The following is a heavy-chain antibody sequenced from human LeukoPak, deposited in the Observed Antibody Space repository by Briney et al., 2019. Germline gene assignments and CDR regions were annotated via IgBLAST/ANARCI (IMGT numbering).Heavy chain of an antibody. CDR2: INPSGGST. Sequence: ASVKVSCKASGYTFTSYYMHWVRQAPGQGLEWMGIINPSGGSTSYAQKFQGRVTMTRDTSTSTVYMELSSLRSEDTAVYYCARVGGLDYYDSSGSGMDIWGQGTMVTVSS. D-gene: IGHD3-22*01. V-gene: IGHV1-46*01. J-gene: IGHJ3*02. CDR1: GYTFTSYY. CDR3: ARVGGLDYYDSSGSGMDI.